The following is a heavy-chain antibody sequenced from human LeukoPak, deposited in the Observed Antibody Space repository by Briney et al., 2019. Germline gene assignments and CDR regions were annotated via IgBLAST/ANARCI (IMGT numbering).Heavy chain of an antibody. J-gene: IGHJ4*02. D-gene: IGHD4-17*01. CDR2: INPYSGGT. V-gene: IGHV1-2*02. CDR3: ARPTATVTTSLKF. Sequence: ASVKVSCKASGYTFTGYYMHWVRQAPGQGLEWMGWINPYSGGTNYAQKFQGRVTMTRDTSISTAYMELSRLRFDDTAIYYCARPTATVTTSLKFWGQGNLVTVSS. CDR1: GYTFTGYY.